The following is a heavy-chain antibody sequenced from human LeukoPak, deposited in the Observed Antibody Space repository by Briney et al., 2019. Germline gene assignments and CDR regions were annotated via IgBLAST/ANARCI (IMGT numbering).Heavy chain of an antibody. CDR1: GGSISSYY. J-gene: IGHJ4*02. Sequence: SETLSLTCTVSGGSISSYYWSWVWQPPGKGLEWIGYIYYSGSTNYNPSLKSRVTISVDTSKNQFSLKLSSVTAADTAVYYCARMVEMATIVDYWGQGTLVTVSS. V-gene: IGHV4-59*01. CDR3: ARMVEMATIVDY. CDR2: IYYSGST. D-gene: IGHD5-24*01.